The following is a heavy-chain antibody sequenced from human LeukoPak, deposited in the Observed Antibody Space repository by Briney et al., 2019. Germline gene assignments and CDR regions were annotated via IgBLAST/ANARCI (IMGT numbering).Heavy chain of an antibody. J-gene: IGHJ4*02. CDR1: GFTVSSKY. Sequence: PGGSLRLSCAASGFTVSSKYMSWVRQAPGKGLESLSVIHDCDGAYYPDSVKARFTISRDNSKNTLYLQMNCLRAEDTAVYYCARLATSTGSYVDYWGQGTLVTVSS. D-gene: IGHD1-26*01. CDR2: IHDCDGA. CDR3: ARLATSTGSYVDY. V-gene: IGHV3-53*01.